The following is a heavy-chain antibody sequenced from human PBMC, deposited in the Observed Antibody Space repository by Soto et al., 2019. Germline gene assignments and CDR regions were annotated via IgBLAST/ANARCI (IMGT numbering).Heavy chain of an antibody. D-gene: IGHD4-17*01. Sequence: EVQLVESGGGLVQPGGSLRLSCAASGFTFSSYSMNWVRQAPGKGLEWVSYISSSSSTIYYADSVKGRFTISRDNAKNSLYLQMNSLRDEDTAVYYCALNSLRGTWYFDLWGRGTLVTVSS. J-gene: IGHJ2*01. CDR2: ISSSSSTI. V-gene: IGHV3-48*02. CDR1: GFTFSSYS. CDR3: ALNSLRGTWYFDL.